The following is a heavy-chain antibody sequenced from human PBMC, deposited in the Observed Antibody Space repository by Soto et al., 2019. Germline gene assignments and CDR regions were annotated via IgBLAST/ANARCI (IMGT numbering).Heavy chain of an antibody. CDR3: AKDRNYPRDQFHY. CDR1: GFTFSSYA. Sequence: GGSLRLSCAASGFTFSSYAMSWVRQAPGKGLEWVSAISANGQGIYYADSVRGRFTISRDNSKNTIFLHMDSLRAEDTAVYYCAKDRNYPRDQFHYWGQGTLVTVSS. V-gene: IGHV3-23*01. J-gene: IGHJ4*02. D-gene: IGHD1-7*01. CDR2: ISANGQGI.